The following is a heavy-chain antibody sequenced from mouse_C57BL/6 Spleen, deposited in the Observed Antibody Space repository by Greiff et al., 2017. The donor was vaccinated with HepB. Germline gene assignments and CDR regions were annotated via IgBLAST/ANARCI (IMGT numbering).Heavy chain of an antibody. CDR3: ARERIYYGNYGYYAMDY. Sequence: VKLVESGPELVKPGASVKISCKASGYAFSSSWMNWVKQRPGKGLEWIGRIYPGDGDTNYNGKFKGKATLTADKSSSTAYMQLSSLTSEDSAVYFCARERIYYGNYGYYAMDYWGQGTSVTVSS. J-gene: IGHJ4*01. V-gene: IGHV1-82*01. D-gene: IGHD2-1*01. CDR1: GYAFSSSW. CDR2: IYPGDGDT.